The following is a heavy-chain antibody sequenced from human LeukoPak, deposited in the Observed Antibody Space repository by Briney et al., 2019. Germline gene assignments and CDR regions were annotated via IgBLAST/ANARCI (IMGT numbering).Heavy chain of an antibody. V-gene: IGHV1-18*01. Sequence: ASVKVSCKASGYTFTSYGISWVRQAPGQGLEWMGWISAYNGNTNYAQKFQGRVTMTRGMSTSTVYMELSSLRSEDTAVYYCAREAARGFFYYYMDVWGKGTTVTVSS. J-gene: IGHJ6*03. CDR2: ISAYNGNT. CDR1: GYTFTSYG. CDR3: AREAARGFFYYYMDV. D-gene: IGHD6-6*01.